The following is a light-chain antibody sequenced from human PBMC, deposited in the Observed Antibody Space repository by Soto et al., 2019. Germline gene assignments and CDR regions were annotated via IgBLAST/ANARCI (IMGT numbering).Light chain of an antibody. V-gene: IGKV2-30*01. CDR3: MQGTLWPRT. J-gene: IGKJ2*01. CDR1: QSLVYSDGNTY. Sequence: DVVMTQSPHSLPVTLGQPASISCRSSQSLVYSDGNTYLNWFQQRPGQSPRRLIYKVSNRDSGVPDRFSGSGSGTDFTLKISRVEAEDVGVYYCMQGTLWPRTFGQGTKLEIK. CDR2: KVS.